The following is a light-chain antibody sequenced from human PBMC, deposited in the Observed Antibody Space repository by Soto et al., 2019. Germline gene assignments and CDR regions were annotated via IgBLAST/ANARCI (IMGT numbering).Light chain of an antibody. J-gene: IGLJ2*01. Sequence: QSALTQPASVSGSPGQSITISCTGTSSDVGGYKYVSWYQHHPGKAPKLMIYEVSNRPSGVSNRFAGSKSGNTASLTISGLQAEDEADYHCSSYTSSSTLVFGGGTKLTVL. CDR3: SSYTSSSTLV. CDR2: EVS. CDR1: SSDVGGYKY. V-gene: IGLV2-14*01.